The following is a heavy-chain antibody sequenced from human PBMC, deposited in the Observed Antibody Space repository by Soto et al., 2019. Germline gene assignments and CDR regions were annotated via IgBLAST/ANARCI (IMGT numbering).Heavy chain of an antibody. V-gene: IGHV3-33*01. CDR3: ARSSADGDQGHYYGMDV. CDR2: IWYDGSNK. J-gene: IGHJ6*02. D-gene: IGHD4-17*01. CDR1: GFTFSSYG. Sequence: LSLSCAASGFTFSSYGIHWVRQAPGKGLEWVAVIWYDGSNKYYADSVKGRFTISRDNSKNTLYLQMNSLRAEDTAVYYCARSSADGDQGHYYGMDVWGQGTTVTVSS.